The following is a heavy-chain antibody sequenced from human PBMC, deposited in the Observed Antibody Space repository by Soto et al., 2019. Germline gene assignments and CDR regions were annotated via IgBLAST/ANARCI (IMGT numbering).Heavy chain of an antibody. CDR1: GFTFSNAW. V-gene: IGHV3-15*01. D-gene: IGHD3-9*01. J-gene: IGHJ6*03. CDR2: IKSKTDGGKT. CDR3: TTALVRYFDWLSDYYYYCMDV. Sequence: ESGGGLVKPGGSLRLSCAASGFTFSNAWMSWVRQAPGKGLEWVGRIKSKTDGGKTDYAAPVKGRFTISRDDSKNTLYLQMNSLKTEDTAVYYCTTALVRYFDWLSDYYYYCMDVWGKGTTVTVSS.